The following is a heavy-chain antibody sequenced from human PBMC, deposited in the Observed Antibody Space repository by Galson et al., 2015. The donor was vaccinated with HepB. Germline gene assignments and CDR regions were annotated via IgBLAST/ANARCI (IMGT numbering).Heavy chain of an antibody. CDR1: GGTFSTYT. Sequence: SVKVSCKASGGTFSTYTISWVRQAPGQGLEWMGRIIPILGIANYAQKFQGRVTITADKSTSTAYMELSSLRSEDTAVYYCARDTNNWNPNYYYYMDVWGKGTTVTVSS. CDR2: IIPILGIA. D-gene: IGHD1-20*01. J-gene: IGHJ6*03. CDR3: ARDTNNWNPNYYYYMDV. V-gene: IGHV1-69*04.